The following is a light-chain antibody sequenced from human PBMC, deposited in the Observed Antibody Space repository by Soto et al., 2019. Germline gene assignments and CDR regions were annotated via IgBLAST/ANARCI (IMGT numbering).Light chain of an antibody. V-gene: IGKV3-11*01. J-gene: IGKJ1*01. Sequence: EIVLTQSPATLSLSPGERATLSCRASEAVGHYLAWYQQKPGQAPRLLIYDISYRATGIPARFTGSGSGTDFILTISSLEPEDFAVYYCQQRSNWPRTFGRGTKVEIK. CDR1: EAVGHY. CDR2: DIS. CDR3: QQRSNWPRT.